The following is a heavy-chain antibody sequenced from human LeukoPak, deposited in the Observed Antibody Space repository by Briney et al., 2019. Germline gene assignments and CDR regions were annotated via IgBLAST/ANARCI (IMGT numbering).Heavy chain of an antibody. D-gene: IGHD3-10*01. Sequence: GGSLRLSCAASAFTFSSYVMSWVRQAPGKGLEWVSAISGSGGSTYYADSVKGRFTISRDNSKNTLYLQMNSLRAEDTAVYYCGAHSGSYSYYFDYWGQGTLVTVSS. CDR1: AFTFSSYV. CDR3: GAHSGSYSYYFDY. CDR2: ISGSGGST. J-gene: IGHJ4*02. V-gene: IGHV3-23*01.